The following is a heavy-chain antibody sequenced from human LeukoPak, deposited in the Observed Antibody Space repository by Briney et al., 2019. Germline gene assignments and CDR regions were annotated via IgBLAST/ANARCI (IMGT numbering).Heavy chain of an antibody. J-gene: IGHJ4*02. CDR2: IIPILGIA. D-gene: IGHD1-26*01. CDR1: GGTFSSYA. V-gene: IGHV1-69*04. CDR3: ASLVGATRIGLG. Sequence: GASVKDSCKASGGTFSSYAISWVRQAPGQGLEWMGRIIPILGIANYAQKFQGRVTITADKSTSTAYMELSSLRSEDTAVYYCASLVGATRIGLGWGQGTLVTVSS.